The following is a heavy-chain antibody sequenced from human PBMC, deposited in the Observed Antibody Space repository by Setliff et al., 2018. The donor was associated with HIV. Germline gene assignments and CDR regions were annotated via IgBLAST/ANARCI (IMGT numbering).Heavy chain of an antibody. J-gene: IGHJ6*04. V-gene: IGHV4-34*01. Sequence: LSLTCSVNGGSLRGPYWSWIRQFPGKGLEWIGEINYSGSTNYTTSLKSRVIISLDKSRKQLFLRLTSLTAADTDVYFCARGVPVDSNFNSQFMDVWGKGTTVTVSS. CDR2: INYSGST. CDR3: ARGVPVDSNFNSQFMDV. D-gene: IGHD7-27*01. CDR1: GGSLRGPY.